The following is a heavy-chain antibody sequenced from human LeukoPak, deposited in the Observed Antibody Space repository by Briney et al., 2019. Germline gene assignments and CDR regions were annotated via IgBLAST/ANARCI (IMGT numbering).Heavy chain of an antibody. CDR1: GFTFSSYS. CDR3: ASWPMGVRPH. CDR2: ISSSSSYI. Sequence: PGGSLRLSCAASGFTFSSYSMNWAGKAQGRGLEWVSSISSSSSYIYYADSVKGRFTISRDNAKNSLYLQMNSLRAEDTAVYYCASWPMGVRPHWGQGTLVTVSS. D-gene: IGHD3-10*01. V-gene: IGHV3-21*01. J-gene: IGHJ1*01.